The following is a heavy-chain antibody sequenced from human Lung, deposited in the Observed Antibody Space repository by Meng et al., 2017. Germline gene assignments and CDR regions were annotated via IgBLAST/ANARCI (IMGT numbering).Heavy chain of an antibody. D-gene: IGHD6-13*01. Sequence: QGQVVESGAEVKKPGASVKVSCKASGYTFPDYWLHWVRRAPGQGLEWMGRINPKSGDTHYAQRFQGRVTMTGDTSISIAYMELSGLRSDDTAMYYCARDEDISAAGKLFGDYWGQGTLVTVSS. V-gene: IGHV1-2*06. J-gene: IGHJ4*02. CDR3: ARDEDISAAGKLFGDY. CDR1: GYTFPDYW. CDR2: INPKSGDT.